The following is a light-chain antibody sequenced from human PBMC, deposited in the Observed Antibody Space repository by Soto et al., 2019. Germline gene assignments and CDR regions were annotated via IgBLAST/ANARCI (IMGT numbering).Light chain of an antibody. CDR3: QQYGTSPTWM. J-gene: IGKJ1*01. Sequence: IVLTQAPGILSLSPGKRPTLAWRASQSVSSSYLAWYQQRPGQAPRLLIYGASYRATGIPDRFSGSGSGTDFTLTISRLEPEDFAVYYCQQYGTSPTWMFGQGTKVDIK. V-gene: IGKV3-20*01. CDR1: QSVSSSY. CDR2: GAS.